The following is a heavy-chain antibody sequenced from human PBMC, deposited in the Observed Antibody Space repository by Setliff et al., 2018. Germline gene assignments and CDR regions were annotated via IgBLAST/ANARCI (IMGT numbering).Heavy chain of an antibody. CDR2: IYFSGTT. J-gene: IGHJ4*02. D-gene: IGHD3-16*01. Sequence: SSETLSLTCTVSGGSISSHYWSWIRQPPGKGLEWIGSIYFSGTTNYKPSLQSRTTISIDTSTNQLSLKLSSVTAADTAVYYCAGGREFDYWGQGTLVTVSS. CDR3: AGGREFDY. V-gene: IGHV4-59*11. CDR1: GGSISSHY.